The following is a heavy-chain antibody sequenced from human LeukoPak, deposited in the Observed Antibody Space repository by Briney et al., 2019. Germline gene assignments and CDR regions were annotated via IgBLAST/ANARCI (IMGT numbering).Heavy chain of an antibody. D-gene: IGHD6-13*01. CDR3: ARGRGATAGRRKNYVYYGLDV. CDR1: GYSFTAFY. Sequence: GASVKVSCKASGYSFTAFYIHWVRQAPGQGPVWMGWSNPNSGGTKYAQKFRGRVTMTRDTSIRTVYMDLTGLTSDDTAVYYCARGRGATAGRRKNYVYYGLDVWGQGTTVTVSS. CDR2: SNPNSGGT. V-gene: IGHV1-2*02. J-gene: IGHJ6*02.